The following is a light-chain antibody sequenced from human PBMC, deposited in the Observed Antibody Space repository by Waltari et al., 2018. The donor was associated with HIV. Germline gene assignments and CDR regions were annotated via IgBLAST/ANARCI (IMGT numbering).Light chain of an antibody. J-gene: IGLJ3*02. CDR3: GTWDSSLVWV. CDR1: SSNIGNNY. V-gene: IGLV1-51*02. CDR2: ENN. Sequence: QSVLTQPPSVSAAPGQQVTISCSGSSSNIGNNYVSWYQQLPGTAPKLLIYENNKRPSGIPDRFSGSKSGTSATLGITGLQTGDEADYYCGTWDSSLVWVFGGGTKLTVL.